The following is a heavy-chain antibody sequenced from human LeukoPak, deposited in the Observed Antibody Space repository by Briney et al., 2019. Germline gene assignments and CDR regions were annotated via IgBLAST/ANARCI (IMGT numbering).Heavy chain of an antibody. CDR1: GYTFTGYY. Sequence: ASVKVSCKASGYTFTGYYIHWVRQAPGQGLDWMGRINPNNGGTNYAQKFQGRVTMTRGMSMSTAYMELSRLRSDDTAVYYCAGEDNSSGYRPFDIWGQGTMVTVPS. J-gene: IGHJ3*02. CDR2: INPNNGGT. D-gene: IGHD3-22*01. V-gene: IGHV1-2*06. CDR3: AGEDNSSGYRPFDI.